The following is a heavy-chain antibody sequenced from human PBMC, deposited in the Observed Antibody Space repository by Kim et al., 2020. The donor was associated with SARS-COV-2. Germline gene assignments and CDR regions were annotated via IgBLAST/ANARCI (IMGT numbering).Heavy chain of an antibody. V-gene: IGHV1-46*01. CDR2: INPSGGST. J-gene: IGHJ3*02. Sequence: ASVKVSCKASGYTFTSYYMHWVRQAPGQGLEWMGIINPSGGSTSYAQKFQGRVTMTRDTSTSTVYMELSSLRSEDTAVYYCAITMIVVVARGAFDIWGQGTMVTVSS. CDR1: GYTFTSYY. CDR3: AITMIVVVARGAFDI. D-gene: IGHD3-22*01.